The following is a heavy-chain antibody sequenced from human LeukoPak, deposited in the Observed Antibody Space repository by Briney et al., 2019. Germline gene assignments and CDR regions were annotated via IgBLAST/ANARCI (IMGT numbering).Heavy chain of an antibody. J-gene: IGHJ5*02. CDR1: GYSFTSYW. D-gene: IGHD3-22*01. Sequence: GASLKISCXGSGYSFTSYWIGWVRRMPGKGLEWMGIIYPGDSDTRYSPSFQGQVTISAAKSISTPYLQWTSLKAPDTAMYYCARHLLGSRNYYDSSGYPGGWFDPWGQGTLVTVSS. CDR3: ARHLLGSRNYYDSSGYPGGWFDP. V-gene: IGHV5-51*01. CDR2: IYPGDSDT.